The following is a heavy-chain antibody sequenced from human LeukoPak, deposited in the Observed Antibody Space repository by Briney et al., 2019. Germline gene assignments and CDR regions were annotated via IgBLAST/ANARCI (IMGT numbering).Heavy chain of an antibody. J-gene: IGHJ6*03. CDR1: GFTFSSYA. D-gene: IGHD2-8*01. V-gene: IGHV3-23*01. CDR2: LSGSGGTT. CDR3: ANGNRCTSPNCLGYYYFYMDV. Sequence: GGSLRLSCAASGFTFSSYAMKWVRPAPGRGLEWVTGLSGSGGTTYYADSGKGRFTISRDNSKNTLYLQMNSLRAEDTAVYYCANGNRCTSPNCLGYYYFYMDVWGKGTTVTVSS.